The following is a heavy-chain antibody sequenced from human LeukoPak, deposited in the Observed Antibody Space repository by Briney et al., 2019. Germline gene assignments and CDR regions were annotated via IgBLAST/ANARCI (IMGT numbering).Heavy chain of an antibody. CDR2: IYHSGST. CDR3: AGAAYGDNPIDY. D-gene: IGHD4-23*01. CDR1: GGSISSNNYY. J-gene: IGHJ4*02. V-gene: IGHV4-30-2*01. Sequence: SETLSLTCTVSGGSISSNNYYWGWIRQPPGKGLEWIGYIYHSGSTYYNPSLKSRVTISVDRSKNQFSLKLSSVTAADTAVYYCAGAAYGDNPIDYWGQGTLVTVSS.